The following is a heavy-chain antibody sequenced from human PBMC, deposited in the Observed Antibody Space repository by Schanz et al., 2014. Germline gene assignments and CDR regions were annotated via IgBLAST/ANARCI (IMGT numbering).Heavy chain of an antibody. J-gene: IGHJ4*02. CDR1: GFTVSSNH. CDR3: ARAHGNNWYGKGLDY. D-gene: IGHD1-1*01. CDR2: IYSGIGA. Sequence: VQLLQFGGGLVQPGGSLRLSCAVSGFTVSSNHMSWVRQAPGKGLEWVSVIYSGIGAYYADSVKGRFTISRDNSENTLYLQMNSLRADDTAVYFCARAHGNNWYGKGLDYWGQGTQVTVSS. V-gene: IGHV3-66*01.